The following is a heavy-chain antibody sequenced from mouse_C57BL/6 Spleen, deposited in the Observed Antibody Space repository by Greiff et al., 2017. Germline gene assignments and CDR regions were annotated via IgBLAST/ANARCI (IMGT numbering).Heavy chain of an antibody. Sequence: EVMLVESGGGLVKPGGSLKISCAASGFTFSSYAMSWVRQTPEKRLEWVATISDGGSYTYYPDNVKGRFTISRDNAKNNLYLQMSHLKSEDTAMYYCARDGYYGTFDFWGQGTTVTVSS. J-gene: IGHJ1*01. CDR1: GFTFSSYA. D-gene: IGHD1-1*01. CDR3: ARDGYYGTFDF. V-gene: IGHV5-4*01. CDR2: ISDGGSYT.